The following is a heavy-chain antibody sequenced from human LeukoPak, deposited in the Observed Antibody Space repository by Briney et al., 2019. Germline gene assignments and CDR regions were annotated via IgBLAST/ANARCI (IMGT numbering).Heavy chain of an antibody. V-gene: IGHV3-7*04. J-gene: IGHJ4*02. CDR1: GFTFSSFW. Sequence: PGGSLRLSCAASGFTFSSFWMSWVRQAPGKGLEWVAIINQSGNLKYCVDSVKGRFTISRDNAMNSLYLQVNSLRAEDTAVYYCAGGDWYPYWGQGTLVTVSS. D-gene: IGHD6-19*01. CDR3: AGGDWYPY. CDR2: INQSGNLK.